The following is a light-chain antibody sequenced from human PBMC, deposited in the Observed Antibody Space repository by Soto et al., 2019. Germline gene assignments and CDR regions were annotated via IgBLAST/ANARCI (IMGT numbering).Light chain of an antibody. J-gene: IGKJ1*01. V-gene: IGKV1-39*01. CDR1: QTINNY. CDR2: AAS. CDR3: QQSAKIPRT. Sequence: DIQMTQSPSSLSASVGDRVTITCRASQTINNYVSWYQQKPGKAPKSLIYAASTLQRGVPMRFSGSGSGTDFTLTINSLQPEDSAIYYCQQSAKIPRTFGQGTKVEI.